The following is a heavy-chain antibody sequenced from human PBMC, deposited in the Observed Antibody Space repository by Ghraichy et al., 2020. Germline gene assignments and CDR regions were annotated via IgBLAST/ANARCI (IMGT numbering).Heavy chain of an antibody. Sequence: GGSLRLSCAASGFTFSSYAMSWVRQAPGKGLEWVSAISGSGGSTYYADSVKGRFTISRDNSKNTLYLQMNSLRAEDTAVYYCAKEGSGVVTAHDAFDIWGQGTMVTVSS. CDR3: AKEGSGVVTAHDAFDI. D-gene: IGHD3-22*01. V-gene: IGHV3-23*01. J-gene: IGHJ3*02. CDR2: ISGSGGST. CDR1: GFTFSSYA.